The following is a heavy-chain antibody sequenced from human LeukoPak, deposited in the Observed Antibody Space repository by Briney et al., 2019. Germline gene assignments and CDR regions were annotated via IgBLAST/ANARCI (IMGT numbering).Heavy chain of an antibody. CDR2: IYTSGSS. J-gene: IGHJ4*02. CDR3: ARDISVAGSFLLFDY. Sequence: NPSETLSLTCTVSGGSISSYYWSWTRQPAGKGLEWIGRIYTSGSSNSNPSLKSRVTMSADTSKNQFSLKLSSVTAADTAVYYCARDISVAGSFLLFDYWGQGTLVTVSS. CDR1: GGSISSYY. V-gene: IGHV4-4*07. D-gene: IGHD6-19*01.